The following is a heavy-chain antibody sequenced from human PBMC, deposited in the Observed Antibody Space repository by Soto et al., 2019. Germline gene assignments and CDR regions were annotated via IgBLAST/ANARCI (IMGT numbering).Heavy chain of an antibody. CDR2: IVPLFGTA. CDR1: GGTFSRHA. CDR3: ARDYGHDCSGGNCYFYF. J-gene: IGHJ4*02. V-gene: IGHV1-69*13. Sequence: ASVKVSCKASGGTFSRHAINWVRQAPGHGLQWMGGIVPLFGTANYAQKFQGRVTITADESTSTAHMELRSLRSEDTAVYYCARDYGHDCSGGNCYFYFWGQGTLVTVSS. D-gene: IGHD2-15*01.